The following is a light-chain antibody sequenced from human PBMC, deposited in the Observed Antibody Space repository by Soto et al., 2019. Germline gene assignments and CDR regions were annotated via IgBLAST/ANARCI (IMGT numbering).Light chain of an antibody. J-gene: IGLJ1*01. V-gene: IGLV2-14*01. CDR3: NSYSSSTFYV. CDR2: QVT. Sequence: ALAQPASVSGSPGQSITISCTGSSSDIAGFNYVSWYQQYPGKAPKLLIYQVTTRASGVSHRFSGSKFGDTASLTISGLQPEDEAEYYCNSYSSSTFYVFGTGTKVTVL. CDR1: SSDIAGFNY.